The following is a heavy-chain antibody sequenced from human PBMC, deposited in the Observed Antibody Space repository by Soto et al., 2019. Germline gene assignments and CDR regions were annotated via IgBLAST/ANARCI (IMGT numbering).Heavy chain of an antibody. CDR1: GFTFSSYA. J-gene: IGHJ4*02. CDR3: AKDRQIAVAGPSPGFDY. CDR2: ISGSGGST. Sequence: EVQLLESGGGLVQPGGSLRLSCAASGFTFSSYAMSWVRQAPGKGLEWVSAISGSGGSTYYADSVKGRFTIPRDNSKDTLYLQMNSLRAEDTAVYYCAKDRQIAVAGPSPGFDYWGQGTLVTVSS. V-gene: IGHV3-23*01. D-gene: IGHD6-19*01.